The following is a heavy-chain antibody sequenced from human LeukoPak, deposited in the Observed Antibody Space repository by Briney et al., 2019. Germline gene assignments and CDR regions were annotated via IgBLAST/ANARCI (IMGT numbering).Heavy chain of an antibody. CDR1: GFTFSSYS. CDR2: ISSSSSTI. V-gene: IGHV3-48*04. J-gene: IGHJ4*02. CDR3: ARDRDGDYEFSIDY. D-gene: IGHD4-17*01. Sequence: GGSLRLSCAASGFTFSSYSMNWVRQAPGKGLEWVSYISSSSSTIYYADSVKGRFTISRDNAKNSLYLQMNSLRAEDTAVYYCARDRDGDYEFSIDYWGQGTLVTVSS.